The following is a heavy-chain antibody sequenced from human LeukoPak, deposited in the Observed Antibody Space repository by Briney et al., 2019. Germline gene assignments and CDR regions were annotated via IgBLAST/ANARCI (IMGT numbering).Heavy chain of an antibody. CDR1: GGSISSGDYY. CDR2: IYYSGST. CDR3: ARAARDILTGYYRNNWFDP. J-gene: IGHJ5*02. V-gene: IGHV4-30-4*01. D-gene: IGHD3-9*01. Sequence: SETLSLTCTVSGGSISSGDYYWSWIRQPPGTGLEWIGYIYYSGSTYYNPSLKSRVTISVDTSKNQFSLKLRSVTAADTAVYYCARAARDILTGYYRNNWFDPWGQGTLVTVSS.